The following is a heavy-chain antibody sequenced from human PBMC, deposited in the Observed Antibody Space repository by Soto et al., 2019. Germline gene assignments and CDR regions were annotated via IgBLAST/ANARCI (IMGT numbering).Heavy chain of an antibody. V-gene: IGHV2-5*02. CDR3: AHSTYFYDSRCHAGVRAFDI. CDR1: GFSLSTTAVG. J-gene: IGHJ3*02. Sequence: QITLKESGPTLVKPTQTLTLTCTFSGFSLSTTAVGVGWIRQPPGKALEWLALISWDDDKRYSPSLKNRLTFSKDTSKNQVVLTMTNMDPVDTATYYCAHSTYFYDSRCHAGVRAFDIWGQGTMVTVSS. D-gene: IGHD3-22*01. CDR2: ISWDDDK.